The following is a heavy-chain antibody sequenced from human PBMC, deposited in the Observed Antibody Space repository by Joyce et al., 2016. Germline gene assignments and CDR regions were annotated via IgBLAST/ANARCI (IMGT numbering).Heavy chain of an antibody. J-gene: IGHJ4*02. CDR1: GGTFNNYA. CDR3: ARHSRPYCSTTTCYRGSFDF. Sequence: QVQLVQSGAEVKKPGSSVKVSCKTSGGTFNNYAISWMRQAPGQGLEWMGGIIPIFGTANSAQKFQGRVTITADRSTSTAYMELSSLRSEDTAVYYCARHSRPYCSTTTCYRGSFDFWGQGTLVTVSS. CDR2: IIPIFGTA. D-gene: IGHD2-2*02. V-gene: IGHV1-69*06.